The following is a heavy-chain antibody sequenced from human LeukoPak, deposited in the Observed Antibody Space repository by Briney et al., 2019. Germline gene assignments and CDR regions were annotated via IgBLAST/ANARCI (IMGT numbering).Heavy chain of an antibody. CDR1: GFTFSSYG. CDR3: ARRFDA. Sequence: GGSLRLSCAASGFTFSSYGMHWVRQAPGKGLEWVAVIWYDGNNKYYADSVKGRFTISRDNFKNTLSLQMNSLGAEDTAVYYCARRFDAWGQGTLVTVSS. V-gene: IGHV3-33*01. J-gene: IGHJ4*02. CDR2: IWYDGNNK.